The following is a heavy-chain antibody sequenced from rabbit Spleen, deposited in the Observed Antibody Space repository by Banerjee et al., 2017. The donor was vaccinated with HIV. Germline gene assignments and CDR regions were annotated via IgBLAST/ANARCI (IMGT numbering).Heavy chain of an antibody. Sequence: QSLEESGGGLVQPEGSLTLTCTASGFSFSSRYYVCWVRQAPGKGLEWIGCVGSGATGNTYYASWAKGRFTISKTSSTTLTLQMTSLTAADTATYFCARDSGTSFSTYGMDLWGQGTLVTVS. CDR2: VGSGATGNT. CDR1: GFSFSSRYY. J-gene: IGHJ6*01. D-gene: IGHD8-1*01. V-gene: IGHV1S40*01. CDR3: ARDSGTSFSTYGMDL.